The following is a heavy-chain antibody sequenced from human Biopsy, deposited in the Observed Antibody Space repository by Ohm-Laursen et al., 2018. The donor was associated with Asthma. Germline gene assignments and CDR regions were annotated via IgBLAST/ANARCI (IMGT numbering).Heavy chain of an antibody. V-gene: IGHV4-31*03. Sequence: TLSLTCSVSGYSISNGGYYWTWVRQRPGKGLEWIGNIYHRLNTDYKPSLKSRLSFSVNTSKNQFSLRLTSVTAADTAVYYCARDRAMISETWGQGTLVTVSS. J-gene: IGHJ5*02. CDR2: IYHRLNT. CDR3: ARDRAMISET. D-gene: IGHD3-22*01. CDR1: GYSISNGGYY.